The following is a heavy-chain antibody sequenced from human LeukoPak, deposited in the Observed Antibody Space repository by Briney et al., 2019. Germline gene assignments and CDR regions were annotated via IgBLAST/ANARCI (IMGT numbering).Heavy chain of an antibody. CDR3: AKDLSSSWYELIY. CDR1: GFIFSSFA. J-gene: IGHJ4*02. D-gene: IGHD6-13*01. V-gene: IGHV3-43*02. Sequence: GGSLRLSCAASGFIFSSFAMHWVRQAPGKGLEWVSLISGDGGSTYYADSVKGRFTISRDNSKNSLYLQMNSLRTEDTALYYCAKDLSSSWYELIYWGQGTLVTVSS. CDR2: ISGDGGST.